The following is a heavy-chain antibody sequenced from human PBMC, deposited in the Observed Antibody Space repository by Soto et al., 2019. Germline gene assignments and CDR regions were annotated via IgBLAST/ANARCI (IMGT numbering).Heavy chain of an antibody. Sequence: PSETLSLTCAVSGGSISSSNWWSWVRQPPGKGLEWIGEIYHSGSTNYNPSLKSRVTISVDKSKNQFSLMLTSVTAADTAVYYCAREGQMPKHFGMDVWGQGTQVTVSS. CDR2: IYHSGST. CDR3: AREGQMPKHFGMDV. D-gene: IGHD3-3*01. CDR1: GGSISSSNW. J-gene: IGHJ6*02. V-gene: IGHV4-4*02.